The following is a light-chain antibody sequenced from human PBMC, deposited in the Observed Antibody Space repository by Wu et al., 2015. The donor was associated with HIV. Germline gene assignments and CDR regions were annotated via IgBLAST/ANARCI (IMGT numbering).Light chain of an antibody. CDR2: LAS. Sequence: EVVLTQSPGTLSLSPGERATLSCRASQSISSRHLAWYQQKPGQPPRLLIYLASSRATGTPDRFSGCGSGTDFTLTISRLEPEDFAVYYCQQYGSSPRFGQGTKAGDQT. J-gene: IGKJ2*03. CDR1: QSISSRH. V-gene: IGKV3-20*01. CDR3: QQYGSSPR.